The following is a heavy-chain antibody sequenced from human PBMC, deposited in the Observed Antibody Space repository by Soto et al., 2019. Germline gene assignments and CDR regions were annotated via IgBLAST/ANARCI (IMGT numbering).Heavy chain of an antibody. Sequence: GGSLRLSCAASGFTFSSYAMSWVRQPPGKGLERVSAISCSGGSTYYADSVKGRFTISRDNSKNTLYLQMNSLRAEDTAVYYCAKDQSRGFSGGSCYAHLVYWAQGTLVTVSS. J-gene: IGHJ4*01. V-gene: IGHV3-23*01. D-gene: IGHD2-15*01. CDR3: AKDQSRGFSGGSCYAHLVY. CDR2: ISCSGGST. CDR1: GFTFSSYA.